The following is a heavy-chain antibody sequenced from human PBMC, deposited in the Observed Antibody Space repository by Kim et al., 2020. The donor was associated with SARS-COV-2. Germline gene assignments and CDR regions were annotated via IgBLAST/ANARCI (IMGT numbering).Heavy chain of an antibody. CDR2: IKQDGSEK. Sequence: GGSLRLSCTASGFTFSSFYMSWVRQAPGKGLEWVANIKQDGSEKYYVDSVKGRFTISRDNAKNSLYLQMNSLRAEDTAVYYCARTRGMDVWGQGTTVTVPS. CDR3: ARTRGMDV. V-gene: IGHV3-7*01. CDR1: GFTFSSFY. J-gene: IGHJ6*02.